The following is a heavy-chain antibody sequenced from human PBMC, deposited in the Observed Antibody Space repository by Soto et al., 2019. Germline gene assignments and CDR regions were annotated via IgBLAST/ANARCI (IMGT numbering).Heavy chain of an antibody. Sequence: ETLSLTCTVSGVSVRSYTWSWVRQPANKGLEWIGRVFSSVSATYNPSLKSRVSISVDTPENRISLKLDSVTAADAGVYFCARDGMTTGDTWGPGTLVTVSS. J-gene: IGHJ4*02. V-gene: IGHV4-4*07. CDR1: GVSVRSYT. D-gene: IGHD2-21*02. CDR2: VFSSVSA. CDR3: ARDGMTTGDT.